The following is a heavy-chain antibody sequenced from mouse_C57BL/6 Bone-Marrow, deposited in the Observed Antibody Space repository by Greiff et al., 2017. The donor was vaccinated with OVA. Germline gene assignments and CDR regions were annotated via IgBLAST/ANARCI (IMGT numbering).Heavy chain of an antibody. D-gene: IGHD1-1*01. Sequence: QVQLQQSGAELARPGASVKLSCKASGYTFTSYWMHWVKQRPIQGLEWIGNIDPSDSETHYNQKFKDKATLTVDKSSSTAYMQLSSLTSEDSAVYYCARGGTITTRHIDYWGQGTTLTVSS. J-gene: IGHJ2*01. CDR1: GYTFTSYW. CDR2: IDPSDSET. V-gene: IGHV1-52*01. CDR3: ARGGTITTRHIDY.